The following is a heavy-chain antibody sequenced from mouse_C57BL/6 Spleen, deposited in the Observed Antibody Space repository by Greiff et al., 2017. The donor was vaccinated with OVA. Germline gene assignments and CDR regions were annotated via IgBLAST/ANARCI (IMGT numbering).Heavy chain of an antibody. Sequence: QVQLQQSGAELARPGASVKLSCKASGYTFTSYGISWVKQRTGQGLEWIGEIYPRSGNTYYNVKFKGKATLTADKSSRTAYMGLRCLTSEDSAVYFCATITTVVATDAMDYWGQGTSVTVSS. D-gene: IGHD1-1*01. J-gene: IGHJ4*01. CDR3: ATITTVVATDAMDY. CDR2: IYPRSGNT. V-gene: IGHV1-81*01. CDR1: GYTFTSYG.